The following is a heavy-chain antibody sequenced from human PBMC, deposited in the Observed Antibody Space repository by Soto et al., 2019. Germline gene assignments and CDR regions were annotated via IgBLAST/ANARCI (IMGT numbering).Heavy chain of an antibody. J-gene: IGHJ3*02. CDR1: GGSISSGDYY. D-gene: IGHD6-13*01. CDR3: ARGQQPDNAFDI. V-gene: IGHV4-30-4*01. Sequence: QVQLQESGPGLVKPSQTLSLTCTVSGGSISSGDYYWSWIRQPPGKGLEWIGYIYYSGSTYYNPSVKSRVTVSVDTSKNQCSLKLSSVTAADTAVYYCARGQQPDNAFDIWGQGTMVTVSS. CDR2: IYYSGST.